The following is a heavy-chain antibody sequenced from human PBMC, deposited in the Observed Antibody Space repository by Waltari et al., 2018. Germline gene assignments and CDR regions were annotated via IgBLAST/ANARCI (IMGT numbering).Heavy chain of an antibody. V-gene: IGHV3-33*01. CDR2: RWYDDERNK. J-gene: IGHJ4*02. Sequence: QVQLVESGGGVVQPGRSLRLSCAASGFTFSAYAMHWVRQAPGKGVEWVGRRWYDDERNKHYAESGKGRFTTSRDNSKNRLYLQMDSLRAEDTAVYYCVRDGDRSSWCFDYWGQGTLVTVSS. CDR1: GFTFSAYA. CDR3: VRDGDRSSWCFDY. D-gene: IGHD6-13*01.